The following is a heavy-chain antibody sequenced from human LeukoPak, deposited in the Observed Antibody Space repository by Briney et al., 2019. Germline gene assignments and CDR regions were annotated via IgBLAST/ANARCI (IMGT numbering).Heavy chain of an antibody. CDR1: GLTFSSYS. CDR2: ISSSSSTI. D-gene: IGHD3-10*01. V-gene: IGHV3-48*04. J-gene: IGHJ4*02. CDR3: SRDMWYYGDSGPDY. Sequence: GGSLRLSCAASGLTFSSYSMNWVRQAPGKGLEWVSYISSSSSTIYYADSVKGRFTVSRDNTNTSLYLQMNIMRADDTAVYYCSRDMWYYGDSGPDYWGQGTLVTVSS.